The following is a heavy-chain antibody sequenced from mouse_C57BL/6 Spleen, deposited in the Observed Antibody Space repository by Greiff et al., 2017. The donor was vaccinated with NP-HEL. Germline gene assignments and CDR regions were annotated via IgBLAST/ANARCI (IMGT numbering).Heavy chain of an antibody. V-gene: IGHV1-54*01. J-gene: IGHJ2*01. D-gene: IGHD1-1*01. CDR3: ARRTTVVPHYFDY. CDR2: INPGSGGT. Sequence: QVQLQQSGAELVRPGTSVKVSCKASGYAFTNYLIEWVKQRPGQGLEWIGVINPGSGGTNYNEKFKGKATLTADKSSSTAYMQLSSLTSEDSAVYFCARRTTVVPHYFDYWGQGTTLTVSS. CDR1: GYAFTNYL.